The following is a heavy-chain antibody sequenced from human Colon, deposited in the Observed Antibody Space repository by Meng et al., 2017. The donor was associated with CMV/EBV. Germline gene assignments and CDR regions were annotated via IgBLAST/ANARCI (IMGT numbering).Heavy chain of an antibody. CDR2: ISYDGSNK. Sequence: GGSLRLSCAASGFTFSSYAMHWVRQAPGKGLEWVAVISYDGSNKYYADSVKGRFTISRDNSKNTLYLQMNSLRAEDTAVYYCANAMGAKGVRGDYWGQGTLVTVSS. J-gene: IGHJ4*02. V-gene: IGHV3-30-3*01. CDR3: ANAMGAKGVRGDY. CDR1: GFTFSSYA. D-gene: IGHD1-26*01.